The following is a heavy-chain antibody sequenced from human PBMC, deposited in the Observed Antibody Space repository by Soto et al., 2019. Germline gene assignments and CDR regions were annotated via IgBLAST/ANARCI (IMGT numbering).Heavy chain of an antibody. Sequence: GGSLRLSCAASGFTFSSYGMHWVRQAPGKGLEWVAVISYDGSNKYYADSVKGRFTISRDNSKNTLYLQMTSLRAEDTAVYYCKTGVFDYWGQGTLVTVSS. CDR2: ISYDGSNK. CDR1: GFTFSSYG. V-gene: IGHV3-30*03. J-gene: IGHJ4*02. CDR3: KTGVFDY. D-gene: IGHD2-8*01.